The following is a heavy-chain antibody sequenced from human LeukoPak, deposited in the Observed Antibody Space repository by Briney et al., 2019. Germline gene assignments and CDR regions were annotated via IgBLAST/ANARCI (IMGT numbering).Heavy chain of an antibody. CDR1: GFTFSSYG. Sequence: GGSLRLSCAASGFTFSSYGMHWVRQAPGKGLEWVAFIRYDGSNKYYADSVKGRLTISRDNSKNTLYLQMNSLRAEDTAVYYCAKASRDGYNSLGKLFDYWGQGTLVTVSS. J-gene: IGHJ4*02. CDR2: IRYDGSNK. D-gene: IGHD5-24*01. CDR3: AKASRDGYNSLGKLFDY. V-gene: IGHV3-30*02.